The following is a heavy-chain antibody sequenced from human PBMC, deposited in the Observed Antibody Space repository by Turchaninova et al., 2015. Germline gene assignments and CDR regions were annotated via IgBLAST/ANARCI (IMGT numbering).Heavy chain of an antibody. Sequence: EAQLVESGGGLVQPGGSLRRSCAASGFTFSSYWMHWVRQAPGKGLVWVSRVNTDGISTSYADSVKDRFTISRDNAKSALYLQMNSLRAEDTAVYYCARDYQGLSVWGQGTTVTVSS. V-gene: IGHV3-74*01. J-gene: IGHJ6*02. CDR1: GFTFSSYW. D-gene: IGHD3-16*01. CDR3: ARDYQGLSV. CDR2: VNTDGIST.